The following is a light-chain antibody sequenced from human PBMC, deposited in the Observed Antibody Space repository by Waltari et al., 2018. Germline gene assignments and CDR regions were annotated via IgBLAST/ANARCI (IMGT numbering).Light chain of an antibody. V-gene: IGKV1-12*01. CDR3: QQANSFPLT. J-gene: IGKJ4*01. CDR2: GAS. Sequence: DIQMTQSQSSVSASVGDRVPVTCRASPDVRSWLAGYQQKPGKAPKLLIYGASSLQSGVPSRFSGSGSGTDFTLTISSLQPEDFATYFCQQANSFPLTFGGGTKIEIK. CDR1: PDVRSW.